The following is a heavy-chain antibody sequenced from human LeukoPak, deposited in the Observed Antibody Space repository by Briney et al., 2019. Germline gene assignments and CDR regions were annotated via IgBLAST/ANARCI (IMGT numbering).Heavy chain of an antibody. CDR1: GDSVSSNSAA. J-gene: IGHJ5*02. CDR3: ARAKDSSGYYYNWFDP. Sequence: SQTLSLTCAISGDSVSSNSAAWNWIRQSPSRGLEWLGRTYYRSKWYYDYAVAVKSRITINPDTSKNQFSLQLNSVTPEDTAVYYCARAKDSSGYYYNWFDPWGQGTLVTVSS. V-gene: IGHV6-1*01. CDR2: TYYRSKWYY. D-gene: IGHD3-22*01.